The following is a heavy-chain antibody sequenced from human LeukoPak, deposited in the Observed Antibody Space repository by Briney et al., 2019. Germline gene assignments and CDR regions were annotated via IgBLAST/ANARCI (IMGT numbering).Heavy chain of an antibody. CDR3: ARAALDYYGSGGFDP. D-gene: IGHD3-10*01. J-gene: IGHJ5*02. V-gene: IGHV4-30-4*01. CDR2: IYYSGST. Sequence: SETLSLTCTVSGGSISSGGYYWSWIRQPPGKGLEWIGYIYYSGSTYYNPSLKSRVTISVDTSKNQFSLKLSSVTAADTAVYYCARAALDYYGSGGFDPWGQGTLVTVSS. CDR1: GGSISSGGYY.